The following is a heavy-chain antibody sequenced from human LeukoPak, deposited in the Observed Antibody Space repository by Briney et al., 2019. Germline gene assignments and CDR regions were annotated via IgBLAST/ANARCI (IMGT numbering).Heavy chain of an antibody. Sequence: KPSETLSLTCTVSGVSISSSSYYWVWMRQPPGKGLEWIGSIYYSGSTYYNPSLKSRVTISVDTSKNQFSLRLNSVTAADTAVYYCARHTSMVRGVMKYYFDYWGQGTLATVSS. J-gene: IGHJ4*02. V-gene: IGHV4-39*01. CDR3: ARHTSMVRGVMKYYFDY. D-gene: IGHD3-10*01. CDR2: IYYSGST. CDR1: GVSISSSSYY.